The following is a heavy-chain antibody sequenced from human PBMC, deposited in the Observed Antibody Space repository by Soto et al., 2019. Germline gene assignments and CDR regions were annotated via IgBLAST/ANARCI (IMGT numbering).Heavy chain of an antibody. CDR1: GFTFSSYG. J-gene: IGHJ6*02. Sequence: QVQLVESGGGVVQPGRSLRLSCAASGFTFSSYGMHWVRQAPGKGLEWVAVIWYDGSNKYYADSVKGRFTISRDNSKNTLYLQMNSLRAEDTAVYYCARDRGIFGVVTPRVSYYYGMDVWGQGTTVTVSS. CDR2: IWYDGSNK. V-gene: IGHV3-33*01. CDR3: ARDRGIFGVVTPRVSYYYGMDV. D-gene: IGHD3-3*01.